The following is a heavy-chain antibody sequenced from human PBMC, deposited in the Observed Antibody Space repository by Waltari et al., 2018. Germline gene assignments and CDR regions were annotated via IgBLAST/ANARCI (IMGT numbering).Heavy chain of an antibody. V-gene: IGHV1-8*01. J-gene: IGHJ6*03. CDR2: MNPNSGNT. CDR1: GYTFTSYD. D-gene: IGHD6-13*01. Sequence: QVQLVQSGAEVKKPGASVKVSCKASGYTFTSYDINWVRQATGQGLEWMGWMNPNSGNTGYAQKFQGRVTMTRNTSISTAYMELSSLRSEDTAVYYCARAFRIAAAGTHYYYMDVWGKGTTVTVSS. CDR3: ARAFRIAAAGTHYYYMDV.